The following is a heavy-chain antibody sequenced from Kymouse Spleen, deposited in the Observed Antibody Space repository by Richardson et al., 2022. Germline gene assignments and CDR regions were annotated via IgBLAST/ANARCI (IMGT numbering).Heavy chain of an antibody. Sequence: QLQLQESGPGLVKPSETLSLTCTVSGGSISSSSYYWGWIRQPPGKGLEWIGSIYYSGSTYYNPSLKSRVTISVDTSKNQFSLKLSSVTAADTAVYYCARGGYYYGSGSYLDYWGQGTLVTVSS. D-gene: IGHD3-10*01. J-gene: IGHJ4*02. CDR2: IYYSGST. CDR1: GGSISSSSYY. V-gene: IGHV4-39*01. CDR3: ARGGYYYGSGSYLDY.